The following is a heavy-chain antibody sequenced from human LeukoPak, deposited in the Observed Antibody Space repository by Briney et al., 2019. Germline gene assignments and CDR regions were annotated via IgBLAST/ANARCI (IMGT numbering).Heavy chain of an antibody. Sequence: PSETLSLTCSVSGDSISSTYWAWIRQPPGRGLEWIGYLSNTGSSTNNPSLKSRVSISLETPRNRFSLDLSSVTDADTAVYYCARARYHGLGSGYSGGFYYMDVWGKGTTVIVS. J-gene: IGHJ6*03. CDR3: ARARYHGLGSGYSGGFYYMDV. D-gene: IGHD3-3*01. CDR1: GDSISSTY. V-gene: IGHV4-59*01. CDR2: LSNTGSS.